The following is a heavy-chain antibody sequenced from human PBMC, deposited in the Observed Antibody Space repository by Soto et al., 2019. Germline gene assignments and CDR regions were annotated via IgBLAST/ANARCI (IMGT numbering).Heavy chain of an antibody. Sequence: PAGSLRLSCAGSGFTSSGYGIHWVRQAPGKGLEWVALISYDGGNEKYTESVKDRFTISRDDSHNVAYLQMSSLRTEDTAMYYCAKDRYSGTYPTDFDYWGQGSLVTVSS. J-gene: IGHJ4*02. CDR2: ISYDGGNE. CDR1: GFTSSGYG. CDR3: AKDRYSGTYPTDFDY. V-gene: IGHV3-30*18. D-gene: IGHD1-26*01.